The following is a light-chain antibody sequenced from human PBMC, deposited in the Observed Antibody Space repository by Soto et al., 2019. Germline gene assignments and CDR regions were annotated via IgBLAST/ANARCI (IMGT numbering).Light chain of an antibody. CDR2: DAS. Sequence: ESVLIQSLAAPSLYTRERATLSCRAIQIVSDYLAWYQQKPVQAPRLLIYDASNRATGIPARFSGSGSGTDFTLTICSLEPEDCAVYYCQHRLNWPLTFGGGTKVDIK. J-gene: IGKJ4*01. V-gene: IGKV3-11*01. CDR1: QIVSDY. CDR3: QHRLNWPLT.